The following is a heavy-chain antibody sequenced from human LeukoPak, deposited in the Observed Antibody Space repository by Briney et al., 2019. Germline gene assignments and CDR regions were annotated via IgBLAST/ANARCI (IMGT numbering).Heavy chain of an antibody. J-gene: IGHJ3*02. CDR1: GGSISSGGYY. CDR2: IYYSGST. Sequence: SQTLSLTCTVSGGSISSGGYYWSWIRQHPGKGLEWIGYIYYSGSTNYNPSLKSRVTISVGTSKNQFSLKLSSVTAADTAVYYCARRYKRLTIFGVVTHDAFDIWGQGTMVTVSS. CDR3: ARRYKRLTIFGVVTHDAFDI. D-gene: IGHD3-3*01. V-gene: IGHV4-31*03.